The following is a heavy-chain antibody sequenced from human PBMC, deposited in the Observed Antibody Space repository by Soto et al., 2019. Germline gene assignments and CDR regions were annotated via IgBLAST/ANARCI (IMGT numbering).Heavy chain of an antibody. CDR1: GFTFSNNG. CDR2: ISGSGADT. CDR3: AKWSPDIRAYQFYFDC. D-gene: IGHD3-22*01. Sequence: EVQLLESGGGLVQPGGSPRLSCAASGFTFSNNGMSWVRQAPGKGLEWVSAISGSGADTNYANSVKGRFTIFRDNSKNTLILQINSLSADDTAVYYCAKWSPDIRAYQFYFDCWGQETLVTVSS. V-gene: IGHV3-23*01. J-gene: IGHJ4*02.